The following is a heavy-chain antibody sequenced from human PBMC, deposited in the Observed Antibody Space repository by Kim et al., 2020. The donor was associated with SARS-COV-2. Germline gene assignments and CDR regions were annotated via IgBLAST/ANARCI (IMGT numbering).Heavy chain of an antibody. CDR3: ATEGDGAGGVIYFYYCM. V-gene: IGHV3-23*01. CDR2: ISVSGDNT. D-gene: IGHD3-10*01. CDR1: GFTFTKFA. J-gene: IGHJ6*01. Sequence: GGSLRLSCAASGFTFTKFAMTWVRQAPGKGLEWVAPISVSGDNTYYADSVKGRFTISRDNSENSVYVQMTSLRVEDTATYYCATEGDGAGGVIYFYYCM.